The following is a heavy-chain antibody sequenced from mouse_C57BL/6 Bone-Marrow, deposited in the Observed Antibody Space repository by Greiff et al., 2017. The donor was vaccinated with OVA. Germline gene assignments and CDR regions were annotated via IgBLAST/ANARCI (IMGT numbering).Heavy chain of an antibody. Sequence: QVQLQQPGAELVRPGSSVKLSCKASGYTFTSYWMHWVKQRPIQGLEWIGNIDPSDSETHYNQKFKDKATLTVDKSSSTAYMQLSSLTSEDSAVYYCARGANWAYAMDYWGQGTSVTVSS. D-gene: IGHD4-1*01. V-gene: IGHV1-52*01. CDR3: ARGANWAYAMDY. J-gene: IGHJ4*01. CDR2: IDPSDSET. CDR1: GYTFTSYW.